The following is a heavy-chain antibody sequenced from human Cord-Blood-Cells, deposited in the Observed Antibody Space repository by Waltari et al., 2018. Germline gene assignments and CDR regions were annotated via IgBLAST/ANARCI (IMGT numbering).Heavy chain of an antibody. Sequence: QVPLVQSRAEVHKPAATLQGHCTASGTTFTIHENNSVRQATRQRLEWMGWRNPNSGSTCYAQKFQGRVTMTRNASISTAYMELSSLRSEHTAVYYCARAVGDDYWGQGTLVTVSS. CDR2: RNPNSGST. CDR1: GTTFTIHE. V-gene: IGHV1-8*01. D-gene: IGHD3-16*01. CDR3: ARAVGDDY. J-gene: IGHJ4*02.